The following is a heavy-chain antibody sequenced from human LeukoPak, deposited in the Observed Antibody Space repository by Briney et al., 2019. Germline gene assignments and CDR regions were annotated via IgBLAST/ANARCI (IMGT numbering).Heavy chain of an antibody. J-gene: IGHJ3*01. CDR3: ARAPYLSSGS. CDR1: GFTFSSYA. Sequence: GSLRLSCAASGFTFSSYAMSWIRQPPGKGLEWIGEINDSGGTNYNPYLKSRVTISLDTPKNQFSLKLTSMTAADTAVYYCARAPYLSSGSWGQGILVAVSS. D-gene: IGHD3-22*01. V-gene: IGHV4-34*01. CDR2: INDSGGT.